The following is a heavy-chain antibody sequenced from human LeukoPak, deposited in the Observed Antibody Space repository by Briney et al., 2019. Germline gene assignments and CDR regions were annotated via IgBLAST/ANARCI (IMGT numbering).Heavy chain of an antibody. CDR3: ARGTSSSSGDWFDP. Sequence: SVKVSCKASGGTFSSYTISWVRQAPGEGLEWMGRIIPILGIANYAQKFQGRVTITADKSTSTAYMELSSLRSEDTAVYYCARGTSSSSGDWFDPWGQGTLVTVSS. J-gene: IGHJ5*02. V-gene: IGHV1-69*02. D-gene: IGHD6-6*01. CDR2: IIPILGIA. CDR1: GGTFSSYT.